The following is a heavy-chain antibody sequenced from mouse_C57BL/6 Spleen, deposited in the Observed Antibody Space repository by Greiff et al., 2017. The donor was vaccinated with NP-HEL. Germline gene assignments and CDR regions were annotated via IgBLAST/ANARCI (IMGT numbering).Heavy chain of an antibody. Sequence: EVQRVESGGGLVKPGGSLKLSCAASGFTFSSYAMSWVRQTPEKRLEWVATISDGGSYTYYPDNVKGRFTISRDNAKNNLYLQMSHLKSEDTAMYYCASGDYDGYAMDYWGQGTSVTVSS. J-gene: IGHJ4*01. D-gene: IGHD2-4*01. CDR1: GFTFSSYA. CDR2: ISDGGSYT. CDR3: ASGDYDGYAMDY. V-gene: IGHV5-4*01.